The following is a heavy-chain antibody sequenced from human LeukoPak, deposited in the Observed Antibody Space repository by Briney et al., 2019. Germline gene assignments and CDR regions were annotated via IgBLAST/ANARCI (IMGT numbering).Heavy chain of an antibody. CDR3: ANLMGDILTGPGDY. CDR1: GFTFSSYG. D-gene: IGHD3-9*01. V-gene: IGHV3-30*18. J-gene: IGHJ4*02. CDR2: ISYDGSNK. Sequence: GGSLRLSCAASGFTFSSYGMHWVRQAPGKGLEWVAVISYDGSNKYYADSVKGRFTISRDNSKNTLYLQLNSLSAEDTAVYYCANLMGDILTGPGDYWGQGTMVTVS.